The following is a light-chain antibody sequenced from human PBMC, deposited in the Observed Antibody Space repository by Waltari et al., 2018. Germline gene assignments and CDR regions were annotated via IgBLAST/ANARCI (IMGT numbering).Light chain of an antibody. Sequence: EIVLTQSPGTLSLSPGERATLSCRASQSVSDNYLAWYQQKIGQAPRLLIYGATIRATGIPDRFSGSGSGTDFTLTISRLEPEDFAIYYCQQYGNSIREITFGPGTKVDIK. CDR3: QQYGNSIREIT. CDR2: GAT. CDR1: QSVSDNY. V-gene: IGKV3-20*01. J-gene: IGKJ3*01.